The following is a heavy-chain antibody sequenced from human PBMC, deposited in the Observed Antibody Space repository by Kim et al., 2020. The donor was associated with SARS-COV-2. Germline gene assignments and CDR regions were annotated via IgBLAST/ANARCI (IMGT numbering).Heavy chain of an antibody. D-gene: IGHD4-17*01. Sequence: SETLSLTCAVSGGSISSSNWWSWVRQPPGKGLEWIGEIYHSGSTNYNPSLKSRVTISVDKSKNQFSLKLSSVTAADTAVYYCASHPALGDYVSSDYWGQGTLVTVSS. CDR2: IYHSGST. CDR1: GGSISSSNW. V-gene: IGHV4-4*02. J-gene: IGHJ4*02. CDR3: ASHPALGDYVSSDY.